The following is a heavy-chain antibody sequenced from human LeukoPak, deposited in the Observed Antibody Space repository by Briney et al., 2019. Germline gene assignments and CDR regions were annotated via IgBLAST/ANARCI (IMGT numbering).Heavy chain of an antibody. V-gene: IGHV3-30*02. CDR3: AKGGHSSGWPMTWFDP. D-gene: IGHD6-19*01. CDR2: SRNDGSEV. Sequence: GGSLRLSCAASAFTFSAYAMHWVRQSPGKGLEWVAFSRNDGSEVYYAESVKGRFTISRDNSKSTLYLQMNSLSPEDTAVYFCAKGGHSSGWPMTWFDPWGQGTLVTVSS. J-gene: IGHJ5*02. CDR1: AFTFSAYA.